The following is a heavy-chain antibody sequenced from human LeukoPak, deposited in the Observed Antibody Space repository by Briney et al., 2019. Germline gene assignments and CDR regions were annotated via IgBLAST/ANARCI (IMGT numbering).Heavy chain of an antibody. CDR1: GYTFTGYY. CDR2: INPNSGGT. V-gene: IGHV1-2*02. Sequence: ASVKVSCKASGYTFTGYYMHWVRQAPGQGLEWMGWINPNSGGTNYAQKFQGRVTMTRDTSISTAYMELSRLRSDDTAVYYCARADYYYNSSGFITDAFDIWGQGTMVTVSS. CDR3: ARADYYYNSSGFITDAFDI. J-gene: IGHJ3*02. D-gene: IGHD3-22*01.